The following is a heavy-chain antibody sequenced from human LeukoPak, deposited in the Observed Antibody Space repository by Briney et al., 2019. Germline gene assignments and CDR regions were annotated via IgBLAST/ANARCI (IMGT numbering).Heavy chain of an antibody. V-gene: IGHV4-39*01. CDR2: IYYSGST. CDR1: GGSISSSSYY. Sequence: SETLSLTCTVSGGSISSSSYYWGWIRQPPGKGLEWIGSIYYSGSTYYNPSLKSRVTISVDTSKNQFSLKLSSVTAADTAVYYCARQLYDFWSGYPREFDPWGQGTLVTVSS. D-gene: IGHD3-3*01. CDR3: ARQLYDFWSGYPREFDP. J-gene: IGHJ5*02.